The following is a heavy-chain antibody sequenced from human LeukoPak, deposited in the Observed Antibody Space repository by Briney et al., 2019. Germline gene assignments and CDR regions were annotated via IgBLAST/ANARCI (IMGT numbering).Heavy chain of an antibody. J-gene: IGHJ5*02. CDR1: RVSISSYY. V-gene: IGHV4-59*12. Sequence: KASETLSLTCIGSRVSISSYYWSWIRQPPGKGLEWIGYIYYSGSTNYSQSLRSRHPICVDTYRNKFSLELSSVTAADTAVYYWARGGYSSGWFAGGVNWFDPWGQGTLVTVSS. CDR3: ARGGYSSGWFAGGVNWFDP. CDR2: IYYSGST. D-gene: IGHD6-19*01.